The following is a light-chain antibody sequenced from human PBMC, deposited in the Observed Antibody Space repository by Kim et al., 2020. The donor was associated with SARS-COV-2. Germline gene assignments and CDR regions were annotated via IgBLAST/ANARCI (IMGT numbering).Light chain of an antibody. CDR1: KLGDKN. Sequence: SVSPGQTASITCSGDKLGDKNAFWYQQKPGQSPVVVIYQNTKRPSGIPERFSGSNSGNTATLTISGTQAVDEADYYCQAWDSSTVLFGGGTELTVL. V-gene: IGLV3-1*01. CDR3: QAWDSSTVL. CDR2: QNT. J-gene: IGLJ2*01.